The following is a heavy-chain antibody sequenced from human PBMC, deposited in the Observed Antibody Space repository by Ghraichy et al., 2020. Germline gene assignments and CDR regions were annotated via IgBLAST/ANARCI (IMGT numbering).Heavy chain of an antibody. Sequence: SETLSLTCTVSGGSISSSSYYWGWIRQPPGKGLEWIGSIYYSGSTYYNPSLKSRVTISVDTSKNQFSLKLSSVTAADTAVYYCARHPEYVCEFDYWGQGTLVIVSS. J-gene: IGHJ4*02. CDR2: IYYSGST. D-gene: IGHD1-14*01. V-gene: IGHV4-39*01. CDR3: ARHPEYVCEFDY. CDR1: GGSISSSSYY.